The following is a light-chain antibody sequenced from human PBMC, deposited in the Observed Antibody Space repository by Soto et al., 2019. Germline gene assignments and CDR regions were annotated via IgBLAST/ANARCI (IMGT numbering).Light chain of an antibody. Sequence: QPVLTQPPSVSGAPGQRVTISCTGSSSDIGAGYDVHWYQQLPGAAPKLLIYDNDSRPSGVPDRFSGSKSGTSASLAIAGLQAEDEADYYCQSYDSSLSGWVFGGGTKLTVL. J-gene: IGLJ3*02. V-gene: IGLV1-40*01. CDR1: SSDIGAGYD. CDR2: DND. CDR3: QSYDSSLSGWV.